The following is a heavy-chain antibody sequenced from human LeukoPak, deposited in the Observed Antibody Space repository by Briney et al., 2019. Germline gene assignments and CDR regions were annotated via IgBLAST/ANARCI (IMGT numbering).Heavy chain of an antibody. CDR3: ARATPFGSGSYPYYFDY. CDR1: GGSISSSNW. J-gene: IGHJ4*02. D-gene: IGHD3-10*01. Sequence: SGTLSLTCAVSGGSISSSNWWSWVRQPPGKGLEWIGEIYHSGSTNYNPSLKSRVTISVDKSKKQFSLKLSSVTAADTAVYYCARATPFGSGSYPYYFDYWGQGTLVTVSS. V-gene: IGHV4-4*02. CDR2: IYHSGST.